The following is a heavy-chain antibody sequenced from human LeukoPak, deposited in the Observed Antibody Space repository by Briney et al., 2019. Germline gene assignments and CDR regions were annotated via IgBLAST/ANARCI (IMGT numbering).Heavy chain of an antibody. V-gene: IGHV3-30*04. CDR3: ARPQEMATSPGHDAFDI. CDR2: ISFHGTDS. D-gene: IGHD5-24*01. CDR1: GFTFISYA. J-gene: IGHJ3*02. Sequence: GGSLRLSCAASGFTFISYAIHWVRQAPGKGLEWVAVISFHGTDSFYADSVKGRFTISRDNSKNTLYLQMSSLRADDTAVYYCARPQEMATSPGHDAFDIWGQGTMVTVSS.